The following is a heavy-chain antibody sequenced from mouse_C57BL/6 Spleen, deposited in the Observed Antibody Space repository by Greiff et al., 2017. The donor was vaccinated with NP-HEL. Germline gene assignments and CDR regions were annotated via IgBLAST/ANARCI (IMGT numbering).Heavy chain of an antibody. CDR2: INPNNGGT. D-gene: IGHD1-1*01. J-gene: IGHJ3*01. CDR3: AREGNLLLRRGFAY. Sequence: EVQLQQSGPELVKPGASVKMSCKASGYTFTDYNMHWVKQSHGKSLEWIGYINPNNGGTSYNQKFKGKATLTVNKSSSTAYMELRSLTSEDSAVYYCAREGNLLLRRGFAYWGQGTLVTVSA. V-gene: IGHV1-22*01. CDR1: GYTFTDYN.